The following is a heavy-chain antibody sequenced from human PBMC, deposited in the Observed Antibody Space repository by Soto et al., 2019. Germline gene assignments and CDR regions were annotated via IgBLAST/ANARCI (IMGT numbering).Heavy chain of an antibody. V-gene: IGHV1-3*01. D-gene: IGHD2-15*01. J-gene: IGHJ4*02. CDR2: ISAANGNT. Sequence: QVQVVQSEAEVRQPGASVRVACKDSGYILTSYDLHWVRHAPGQRLEYMGWISAANGNTGSSQRFQGRVTFSRDAAARVSYMERRSLRSDDTAMYYGALSHTGFCSPADCPGDLAQGGEGTLVTVSS. CDR3: ALSHTGFCSPADCPGDLAQ. CDR1: GYILTSYD.